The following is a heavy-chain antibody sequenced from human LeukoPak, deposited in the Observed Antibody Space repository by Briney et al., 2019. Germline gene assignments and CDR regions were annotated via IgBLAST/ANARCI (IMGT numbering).Heavy chain of an antibody. V-gene: IGHV3-30*18. CDR3: AKDLGYYSSYYYGTDV. CDR2: ISYDGRNK. D-gene: IGHD4-11*01. CDR1: GFTFSSSG. J-gene: IGHJ6*02. Sequence: GGSLRLSCAASGFTFSSSGMHWVRQAPGKGLEWVAVISYDGRNKYYADSVRGRFTISRDNSKNTLYLEMNSLRAEDTAVYYCAKDLGYYSSYYYGTDVWGQGTTVTVSS.